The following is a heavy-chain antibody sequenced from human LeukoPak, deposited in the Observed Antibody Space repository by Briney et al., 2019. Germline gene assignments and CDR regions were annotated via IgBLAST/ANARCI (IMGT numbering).Heavy chain of an antibody. V-gene: IGHV4-38-2*02. Sequence: SETLSLTCTVSGYSISSGYYWGWIRQSPGKGLEWIGKIYHSGSTYYNPSLKSRATISVDTSKNQFSLKLSSVTAADTAVYYCARDATMMGNYFNYWGQGTLVTVSS. CDR3: ARDATMMGNYFNY. CDR1: GYSISSGYY. CDR2: IYHSGST. D-gene: IGHD5-12*01. J-gene: IGHJ4*02.